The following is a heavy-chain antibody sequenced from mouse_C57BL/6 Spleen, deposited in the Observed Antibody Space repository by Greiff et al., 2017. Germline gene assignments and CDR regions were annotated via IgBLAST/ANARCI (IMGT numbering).Heavy chain of an antibody. Sequence: VQLQQSGAELARPGASVKLSCKASGYTFTSYGISWVKQRTGQGLEWIGEIYPRSGNTYYNEKFKGKATLTADKSSSTAYMELRSLTSEDSAVYFCAREGTTVVANYFDYWGQGTTLTVSS. V-gene: IGHV1-81*01. CDR1: GYTFTSYG. CDR3: AREGTTVVANYFDY. CDR2: IYPRSGNT. J-gene: IGHJ2*01. D-gene: IGHD1-1*01.